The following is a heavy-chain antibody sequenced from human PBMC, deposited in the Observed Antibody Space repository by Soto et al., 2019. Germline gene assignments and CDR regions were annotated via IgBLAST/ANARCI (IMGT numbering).Heavy chain of an antibody. CDR3: ASWQSTIGFQH. D-gene: IGHD3-9*01. Sequence: QVQLQESGPGLVKPSQTLSLTCTVSGGSISSGDYYWSWIRQPPGKGLEWIGYIYYSGSTYYNPSXKXXVTISVDTSKSPFSLKLSSVTAADTAVYYCASWQSTIGFQHWGQGTLVTVSS. CDR1: GGSISSGDYY. J-gene: IGHJ1*01. CDR2: IYYSGST. V-gene: IGHV4-30-4*01.